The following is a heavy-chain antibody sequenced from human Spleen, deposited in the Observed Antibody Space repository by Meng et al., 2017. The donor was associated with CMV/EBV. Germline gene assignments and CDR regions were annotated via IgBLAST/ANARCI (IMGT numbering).Heavy chain of an antibody. J-gene: IGHJ4*02. CDR2: IYHKGNT. D-gene: IGHD3-10*01. V-gene: IGHV4-38-2*02. Sequence: SETLSLTCTVSGYSISSGYYWGWIRRPPGKGLEWIGSIYHKGNTYYNPSLKSRVTMSVDTSKNQFSLNLSSVTAADTAVYYCARRRSGRGDYNMPGDHFDSWGQGTSVTVSS. CDR3: ARRRSGRGDYNMPGDHFDS. CDR1: GYSISSGYY.